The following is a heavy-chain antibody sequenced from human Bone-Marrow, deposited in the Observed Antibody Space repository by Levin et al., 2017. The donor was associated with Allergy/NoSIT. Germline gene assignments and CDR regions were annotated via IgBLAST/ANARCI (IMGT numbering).Heavy chain of an antibody. Sequence: LSLTCAASGFRFSSYWMSWVRQAPGKGLEWVANIKQDGSEKYYVDSVKGRFTISRDNAKNSLYLQMNSLRAEDTAVYYCARLAYYDSSGYIIRDWGQGTLVTVSS. D-gene: IGHD3-22*01. J-gene: IGHJ4*02. CDR1: GFRFSSYW. CDR3: ARLAYYDSSGYIIRD. CDR2: IKQDGSEK. V-gene: IGHV3-7*01.